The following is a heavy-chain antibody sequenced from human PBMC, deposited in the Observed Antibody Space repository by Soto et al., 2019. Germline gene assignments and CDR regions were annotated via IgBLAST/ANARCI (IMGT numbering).Heavy chain of an antibody. CDR3: ARDRGYFDWLLSFYY. V-gene: IGHV1-69*06. Sequence: GASVKVSCKASGGTFSSYAISWVRQAPGQGLEWMGGIIPIFGTANYAQKFQGRVTITADKSTSTAYMELSSLRSEDTAVYYCARDRGYFDWLLSFYYWGQGTLVTVSS. CDR2: IIPIFGTA. J-gene: IGHJ4*02. CDR1: GGTFSSYA. D-gene: IGHD3-9*01.